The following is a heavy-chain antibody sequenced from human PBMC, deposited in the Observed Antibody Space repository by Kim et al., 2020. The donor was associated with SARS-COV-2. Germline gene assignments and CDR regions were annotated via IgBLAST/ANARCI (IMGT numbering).Heavy chain of an antibody. CDR3: ARGNYYESVRLADYYSGMDV. Sequence: GGSLRLSCAASGVSFDSSAMNWVRQAPGKGLEWVAVISFDGRNKAYADSVKGRFTISRDNSKSTLHLQMNSLRVEDTAVYYCARGNYYESVRLADYYSGMDVWGQGTTVTVSS. J-gene: IGHJ6*02. D-gene: IGHD3-10*01. CDR1: GVSFDSSA. V-gene: IGHV3-30-3*01. CDR2: ISFDGRNK.